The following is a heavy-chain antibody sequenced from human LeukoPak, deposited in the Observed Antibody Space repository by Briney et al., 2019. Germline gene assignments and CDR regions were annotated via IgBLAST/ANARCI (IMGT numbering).Heavy chain of an antibody. V-gene: IGHV4-38-2*01. Sequence: SETLSLTCAVSGYSISSGYYWGWIRQPPGKGLEWIGSIYYSGSTYYNPSLKSRVTISVDTSKNQFYVKLTSVTAADTAVYYCARNESVLGTTGLNDFFDDWGQGTLVTVSS. CDR1: GYSISSGYY. CDR3: ARNESVLGTTGLNDFFDD. D-gene: IGHD1-26*01. CDR2: IYYSGST. J-gene: IGHJ4*02.